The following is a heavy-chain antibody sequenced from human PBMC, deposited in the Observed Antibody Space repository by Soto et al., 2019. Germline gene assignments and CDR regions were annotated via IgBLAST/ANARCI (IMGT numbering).Heavy chain of an antibody. CDR2: IDKVGTDS. V-gene: IGHV3-74*01. CDR1: EFTFSGRS. Sequence: EVQLVESGGGLVQPGGSLRLSCAASEFTFSGRSVHWVRQAPGKGLVWVAGIDKVGTDSTYADSVKGRFTSSRDNAKNTVYLQMDSLRVEDTAVYYCARGWFGPDVWGKGTTVTVSS. CDR3: ARGWFGPDV. J-gene: IGHJ6*03. D-gene: IGHD3-10*01.